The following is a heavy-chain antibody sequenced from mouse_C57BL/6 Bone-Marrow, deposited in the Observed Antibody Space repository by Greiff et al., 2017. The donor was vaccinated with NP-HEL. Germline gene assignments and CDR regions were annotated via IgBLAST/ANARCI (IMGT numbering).Heavy chain of an antibody. Sequence: DVKLVESGGGLVKPGGSLKLSCAASGFTFSDYGMHWVRQAPAKGLEWVAYISSGSSTIYYEDSVKGRFTISRDNAKNPLFLQVASLRSEATTMYYCARIYYYDYYAMDYWGQGTSVTVSS. J-gene: IGHJ4*01. CDR2: ISSGSSTI. CDR1: GFTFSDYG. V-gene: IGHV5-17*01. CDR3: ARIYYYDYYAMDY. D-gene: IGHD1-1*01.